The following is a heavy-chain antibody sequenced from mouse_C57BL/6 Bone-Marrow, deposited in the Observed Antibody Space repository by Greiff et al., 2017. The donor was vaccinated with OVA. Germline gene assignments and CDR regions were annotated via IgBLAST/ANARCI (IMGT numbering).Heavy chain of an antibody. Sequence: VQLQQSGPELVKPGASVKISCKASGYTFTDYYMNWVKQSHGKSLEWIGDINPNNGGTSYNQKFKGKATLTVDKSSSTAYMELRSLTSEDSAVYYCAPFTTVVATDAMDYWGQGTSVTVSS. J-gene: IGHJ4*01. CDR1: GYTFTDYY. V-gene: IGHV1-26*01. CDR2: INPNNGGT. D-gene: IGHD1-1*01. CDR3: APFTTVVATDAMDY.